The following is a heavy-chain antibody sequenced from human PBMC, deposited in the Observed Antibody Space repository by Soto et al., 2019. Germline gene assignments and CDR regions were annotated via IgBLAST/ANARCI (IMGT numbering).Heavy chain of an antibody. V-gene: IGHV3-9*01. D-gene: IGHD2-2*01. CDR3: AKDAVSNIVVVPAAIPAFDI. J-gene: IGHJ3*02. Sequence: PGGSLRLSCAASGFTFDDYAMHWVRQAPGKGLEWVSGISWNSGSIGYADSVKGRFTISRDNAKNSLYLQMNSLRAEDTALYYCAKDAVSNIVVVPAAIPAFDIWGQGTMVTVSS. CDR2: ISWNSGSI. CDR1: GFTFDDYA.